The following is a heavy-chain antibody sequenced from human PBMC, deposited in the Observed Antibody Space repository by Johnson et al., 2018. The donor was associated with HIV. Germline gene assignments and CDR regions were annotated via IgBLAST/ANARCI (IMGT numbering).Heavy chain of an antibody. CDR2: ISWYGNST. Sequence: VQLVESGGGVVQPGGSLRLSCAVSGFAFDDYAMHWVRQAPGKGLEWVSLISWYGNSTYYGDSVKVRFTISRENGENSLYLQMNSLRTEDTALYYCAKDMGYSSFGYGFDIWGQGTMVTVSS. V-gene: IGHV3-43D*03. CDR3: AKDMGYSSFGYGFDI. CDR1: GFAFDDYA. J-gene: IGHJ3*02. D-gene: IGHD6-19*01.